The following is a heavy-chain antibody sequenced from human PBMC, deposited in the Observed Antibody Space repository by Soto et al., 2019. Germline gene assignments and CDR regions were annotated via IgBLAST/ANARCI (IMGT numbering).Heavy chain of an antibody. D-gene: IGHD3-10*02. CDR1: GGTFSDYA. J-gene: IGHJ4*02. CDR2: IIPMFSSS. V-gene: IGHV1-69*01. CDR3: AKDIGFQQHLFVFDL. Sequence: QVQLVQSGAEVKKPGSSVKVSCTASGGTFSDYAFSWVRQAPGQGLEWMGGIIPMFSSSSFAQKFQGRLTITADDSTSTAYMSLSSLGSAGTAMYYCAKDIGFQQHLFVFDLWGPGTLVTVSS.